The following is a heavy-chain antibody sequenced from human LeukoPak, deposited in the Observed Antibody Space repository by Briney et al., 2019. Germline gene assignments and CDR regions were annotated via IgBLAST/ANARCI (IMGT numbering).Heavy chain of an antibody. V-gene: IGHV6-1*01. D-gene: IGHD3-10*01. Sequence: SQTLSPTCALSGDSVSSNSAAWNWIRQSPSRGLEWLGRTYYRSKWYNDYAISVKSRITINPDTSKNQFSLQLNSVTPEDTAVYYCASSGTYSFYYFDDWGQGTLVTVSS. J-gene: IGHJ4*02. CDR1: GDSVSSNSAA. CDR2: TYYRSKWYN. CDR3: ASSGTYSFYYFDD.